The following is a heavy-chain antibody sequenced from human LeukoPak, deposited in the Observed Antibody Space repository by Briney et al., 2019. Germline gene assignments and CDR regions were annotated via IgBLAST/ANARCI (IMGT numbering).Heavy chain of an antibody. CDR1: GGSVSSYY. D-gene: IGHD3-10*01. V-gene: IGHV4-59*02. CDR2: IYYSGST. J-gene: IGHJ4*02. CDR3: ARVGTYGSGSYLSWLDY. Sequence: SETLSLTCTVSGGSVSSYYWSWIRQPPGKGLEWIAYIYYSGSTKYNPSLKSRVTISLDRSKNQFSLKLSSVTAADTAVYYCARVGTYGSGSYLSWLDYWGQGTLVTVSS.